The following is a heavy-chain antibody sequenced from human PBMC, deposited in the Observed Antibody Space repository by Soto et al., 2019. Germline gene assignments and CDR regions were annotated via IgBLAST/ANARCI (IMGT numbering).Heavy chain of an antibody. J-gene: IGHJ6*02. CDR1: GYTFSTSG. Sequence: ASVKVSCKASGYTFSTSGIAWARQAPGQGLEWMGWINTYNGNTNYAQNLQGRVTLTTDTSTSTAYMELTSLRSNDTAIYYCAMVDVYVTPSPQDVWGQGTTVTVSS. V-gene: IGHV1-18*01. CDR3: AMVDVYVTPSPQDV. CDR2: INTYNGNT. D-gene: IGHD3-16*01.